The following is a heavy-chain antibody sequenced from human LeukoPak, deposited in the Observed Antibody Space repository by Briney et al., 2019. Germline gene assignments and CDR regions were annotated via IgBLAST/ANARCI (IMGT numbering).Heavy chain of an antibody. CDR3: ARDHYYDSSGYYYYGPFDY. J-gene: IGHJ4*02. CDR1: GFTFSSYS. V-gene: IGHV3-21*01. CDR2: ISSSSSYI. Sequence: GGSLRLSCAASGFTFSSYSMNWVRQAPGKGLKWVSSISSSSSYIYYADSVKGRFTISRDNAKNSLYLQMNSLRAEDTAVYYCARDHYYDSSGYYYYGPFDYWGQGTLVTVSS. D-gene: IGHD3-22*01.